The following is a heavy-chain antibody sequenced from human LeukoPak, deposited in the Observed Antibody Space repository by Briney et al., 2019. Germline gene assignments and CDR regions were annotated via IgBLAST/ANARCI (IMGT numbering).Heavy chain of an antibody. CDR1: GGSTSSYY. J-gene: IGHJ4*02. CDR3: ARGYGSGSHYPY. V-gene: IGHV4-59*01. CDR2: IYYSGST. D-gene: IGHD3-10*01. Sequence: SETLSLTCNVSGGSTSSYYWSWIRQPPGKGLEWIGYIYYSGSTNYNPSLKSRVTISVDTSKKQFSLKLSSVTAADTAVYYCARGYGSGSHYPYWGQGTLVTVSS.